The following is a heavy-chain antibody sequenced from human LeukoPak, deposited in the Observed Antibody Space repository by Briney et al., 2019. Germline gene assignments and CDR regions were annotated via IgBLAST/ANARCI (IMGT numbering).Heavy chain of an antibody. Sequence: SETLSLTCTVSGGSISSYYWSWIRQPPGKGLEWIGYIYYSGGTNYNPSLKSRVTISVDTSKNQFSLKLSSVTAADTAVYYCARDGFYYGMDVWGQGTTVTVSS. CDR2: IYYSGGT. J-gene: IGHJ6*02. V-gene: IGHV4-59*01. CDR1: GGSISSYY. CDR3: ARDGFYYGMDV.